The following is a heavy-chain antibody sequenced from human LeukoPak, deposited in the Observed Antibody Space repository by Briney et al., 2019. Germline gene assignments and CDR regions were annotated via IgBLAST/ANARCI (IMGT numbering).Heavy chain of an antibody. V-gene: IGHV1-2*02. CDR2: INPNSGGT. Sequence: ASVKVSCKASGYSFIDYYIHWVRQAPGQGLEWMGWINPNSGGTKYAQKFQGRVTMTRDTSISTAYMEVSRLRSDETAVYYCARRRGGTFDYWGQGTLVTVSS. J-gene: IGHJ4*02. CDR1: GYSFIDYY. CDR3: ARRRGGTFDY.